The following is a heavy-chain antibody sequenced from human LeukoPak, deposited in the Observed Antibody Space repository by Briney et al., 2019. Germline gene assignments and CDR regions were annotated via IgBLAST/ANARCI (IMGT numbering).Heavy chain of an antibody. CDR2: IRFDGGDK. CDR3: AKDYYGSGSSDY. D-gene: IGHD3-10*01. CDR1: GFTFSSYA. Sequence: GGSLRLSCAASGFTFSSYAMYWVRQAPGKGLERVAFIRFDGGDKYYADSVKGRFTISRDNSKNTLYLQMNSLRAEDTAVYYCAKDYYGSGSSDYWGQGTLVTVSS. V-gene: IGHV3-30*02. J-gene: IGHJ4*02.